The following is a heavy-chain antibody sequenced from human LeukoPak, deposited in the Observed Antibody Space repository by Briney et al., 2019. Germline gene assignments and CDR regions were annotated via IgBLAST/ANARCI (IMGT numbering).Heavy chain of an antibody. J-gene: IGHJ4*02. V-gene: IGHV1-69*05. D-gene: IGHD5-12*01. CDR1: GGTFSSHA. Sequence: SVKVSCKASGGTFSSHAISWVRQAPGQGLEWVGGIIPIFGTTNYAQKFQGRVTITTDESTSTGYMELRSLRSDDTAVYYCARGDSGYAYGFDNWGQGTLVTVSS. CDR2: IIPIFGTT. CDR3: ARGDSGYAYGFDN.